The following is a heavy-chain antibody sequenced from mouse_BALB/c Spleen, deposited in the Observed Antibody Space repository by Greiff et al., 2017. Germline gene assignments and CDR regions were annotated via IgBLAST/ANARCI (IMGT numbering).Heavy chain of an antibody. D-gene: IGHD1-2*01. CDR3: ARRLVRLQAMDY. J-gene: IGHJ4*01. CDR1: GFTFSSYG. V-gene: IGHV5-6*01. Sequence: EVQLVESGGDLVKPGGSLKLSCAASGFTFSSYGMSWVRQTPDKRLEWVATISSGGSYTYYPDSVKGRFTISRDNAKNTLYLQMSSLKSEDTAMYYCARRLVRLQAMDYWGQGTSVTVSS. CDR2: ISSGGSYT.